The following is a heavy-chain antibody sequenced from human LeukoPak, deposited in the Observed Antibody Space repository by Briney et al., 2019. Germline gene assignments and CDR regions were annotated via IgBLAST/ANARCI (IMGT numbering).Heavy chain of an antibody. CDR2: ISGLSNYI. CDR3: AKGSSGYYLS. J-gene: IGHJ5*02. V-gene: IGHV3-21*04. D-gene: IGHD3-22*01. Sequence: PGGSLRLSCAASGFTFSSYSVSWVRQAPGKGLEWVSSISGLSNYIYYADLVKGRFTISRDNAKNSLYLQMNSLRAEDTAVYYCAKGSSGYYLSWGQGTLVTVSS. CDR1: GFTFSSYS.